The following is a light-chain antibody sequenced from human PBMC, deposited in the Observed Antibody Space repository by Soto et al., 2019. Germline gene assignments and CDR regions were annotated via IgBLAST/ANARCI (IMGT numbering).Light chain of an antibody. CDR1: QSISSY. CDR2: DAS. V-gene: IGKV3D-15*01. J-gene: IGKJ4*01. CDR3: QHYNNWPPLT. Sequence: EIVMTQSPATLSVSPGERATLSCRASQSISSYLAWYQQKPGQAPRLLIYDASSRATGIPARFSGSGSGTEFTLTISSLQSADFAVYYCQHYNNWPPLTFGGGTKVDI.